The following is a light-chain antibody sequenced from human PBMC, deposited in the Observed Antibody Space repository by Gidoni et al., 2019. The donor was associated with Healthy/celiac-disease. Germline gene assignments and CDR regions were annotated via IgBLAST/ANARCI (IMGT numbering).Light chain of an antibody. Sequence: DIQMTQSPSTLSASVGDRVTITCRASQSISSWLAWYKQKPGKAPKLLIYDASSLESGVPSRFSGSGSGTEFTLTISSLQPDDFSTYYCHQYNSYSTWTFXQXTKVEIK. CDR2: DAS. J-gene: IGKJ1*01. CDR1: QSISSW. V-gene: IGKV1-5*01. CDR3: HQYNSYSTWT.